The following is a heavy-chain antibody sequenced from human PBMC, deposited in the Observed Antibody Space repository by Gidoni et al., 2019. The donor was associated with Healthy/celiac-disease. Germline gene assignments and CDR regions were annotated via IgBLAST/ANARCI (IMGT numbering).Heavy chain of an antibody. V-gene: IGHV4-4*02. Sequence: VQLQESGPGLVKPSGTLSLTCAVSGGSISSSNWWSWVRQTPGKGLEWIGEIYHSGSTNYNPSLKSRVTISVDKSKNQFSLKLSSVTAADTAVYYCARVGCSGGSCYSVTENYYFDYWGQGTLVTVSS. CDR3: ARVGCSGGSCYSVTENYYFDY. D-gene: IGHD2-15*01. J-gene: IGHJ4*02. CDR2: IYHSGST. CDR1: GGSISSSNW.